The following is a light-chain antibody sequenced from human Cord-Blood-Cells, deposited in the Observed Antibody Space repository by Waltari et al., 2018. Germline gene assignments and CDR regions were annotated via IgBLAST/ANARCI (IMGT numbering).Light chain of an antibody. Sequence: DIVMTQSPDSLAVSLGERATINCKSSQSVLYSSNNKNYVAWYQQKTGQPPKLLIYWATTGEAGVPDRFSVSGAGTYFTLTNSSLQAEDVAVYYCQQYYSTPWTFGQGTKVEIK. CDR2: WAT. CDR1: QSVLYSSNNKNY. J-gene: IGKJ1*01. CDR3: QQYYSTPWT. V-gene: IGKV4-1*01.